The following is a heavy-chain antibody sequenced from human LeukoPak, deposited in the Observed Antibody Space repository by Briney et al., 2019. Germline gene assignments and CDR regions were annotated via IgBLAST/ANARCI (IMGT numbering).Heavy chain of an antibody. J-gene: IGHJ4*02. CDR1: GFTFSSYA. CDR2: IWSGGDYK. CDR3: AKDCGGDCYSGRAWVGFDC. V-gene: IGHV3-30*02. D-gene: IGHD2-21*01. Sequence: PGGSLRLSCTASGFTFSSYAMHWVRQAPGKGLEWVAVIWSGGDYKYYADSVKGRFTISRDNSKNTLYLEINSLRIEDTAMYHCAKDCGGDCYSGRAWVGFDCWGQGTLVTVSS.